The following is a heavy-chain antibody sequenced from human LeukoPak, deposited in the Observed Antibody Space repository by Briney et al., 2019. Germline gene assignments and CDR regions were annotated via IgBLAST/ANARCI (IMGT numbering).Heavy chain of an antibody. CDR1: GFTFSSYD. Sequence: GGSLRLSCAASGFTFSSYDMTWVRQAPGKGLEWVSSISSSSSYIYYADSVKGRFTISRDNAKNSLYLQMNSLRADDTAVYYCAREWSGFGELPDNWGQGTLVTVS. J-gene: IGHJ4*02. D-gene: IGHD3-10*01. V-gene: IGHV3-21*01. CDR2: ISSSSSYI. CDR3: AREWSGFGELPDN.